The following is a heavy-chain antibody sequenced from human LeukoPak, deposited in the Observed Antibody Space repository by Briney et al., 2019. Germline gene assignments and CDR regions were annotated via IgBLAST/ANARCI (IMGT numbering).Heavy chain of an antibody. Sequence: ASVEVSCKASGYTFTGYYMHWVRQAPGQGLEWMGWINPNSGGTNYAQKFQGRLTMTRDTSISTAYMELSRLRSDDTAVYYCARVRIAVAGKYYFDYWGQGTLVTVSS. CDR2: INPNSGGT. D-gene: IGHD6-19*01. V-gene: IGHV1-2*02. CDR1: GYTFTGYY. J-gene: IGHJ4*02. CDR3: ARVRIAVAGKYYFDY.